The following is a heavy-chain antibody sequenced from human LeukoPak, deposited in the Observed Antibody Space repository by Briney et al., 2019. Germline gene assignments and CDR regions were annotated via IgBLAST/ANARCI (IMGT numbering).Heavy chain of an antibody. CDR1: GGSIRSYY. J-gene: IGHJ4*02. CDR3: ARETRFDDSSGHTTGY. V-gene: IGHV4-39*01. Sequence: PSETLSLTCTVSGGSIRSYYWGWVRQPPGKGLEWIGTIFYNGATQYNPSLKSRIAMGVDKSMNQFSLKLTSVTAADTAVYFCARETRFDDSSGHTTGYWGQGTLVTVSS. CDR2: IFYNGAT. D-gene: IGHD3-22*01.